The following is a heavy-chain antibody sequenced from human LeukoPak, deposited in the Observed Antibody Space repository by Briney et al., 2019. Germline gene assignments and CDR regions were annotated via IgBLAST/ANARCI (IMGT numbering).Heavy chain of an antibody. CDR2: TYYRSKWYT. J-gene: IGHJ3*02. D-gene: IGHD3-16*01. CDR3: ASSSLRGSDAFDI. Sequence: QTLSLTCAISGDSVSNNNAARNWVRQSPSRGLEWLGRTYYRSKWYTDYAVSVSSRITINPDASKNQFSLQLNSVTPEDTAVYYCASSSLRGSDAFDIWGQGTMVTVSS. V-gene: IGHV6-1*01. CDR1: GDSVSNNNAA.